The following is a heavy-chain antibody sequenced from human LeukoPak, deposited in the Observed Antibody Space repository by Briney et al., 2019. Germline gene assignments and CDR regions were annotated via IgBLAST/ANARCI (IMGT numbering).Heavy chain of an antibody. CDR1: GFIFSTYV. CDR3: AREYYDGSGYGPDY. Sequence: ASVKASSMASGFIFSTYVITWERQAPGQGLEWMGWVSTYDDNTNDAQKFQGRITMTTDTSMRTAYMELRSVTFDDTAMYYCAREYYDGSGYGPDYWGQGTLVTVSS. CDR2: VSTYDDNT. D-gene: IGHD3-22*01. J-gene: IGHJ4*02. V-gene: IGHV1-18*01.